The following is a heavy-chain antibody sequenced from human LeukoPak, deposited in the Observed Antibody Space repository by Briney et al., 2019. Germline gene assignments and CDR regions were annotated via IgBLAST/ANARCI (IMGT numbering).Heavy chain of an antibody. Sequence: GESLKISCKAFGYFFSNYWIGWVRQMSGKGLEWMGIIYAGDSDTRYSPSFQGQATISVDKSITTAYLQWNSLKASDSAIYYCARHSTSHSSDAFDIWGQGTLVIVSS. CDR3: ARHSTSHSSDAFDI. D-gene: IGHD6-6*01. CDR1: GYFFSNYW. J-gene: IGHJ3*02. CDR2: IYAGDSDT. V-gene: IGHV5-51*01.